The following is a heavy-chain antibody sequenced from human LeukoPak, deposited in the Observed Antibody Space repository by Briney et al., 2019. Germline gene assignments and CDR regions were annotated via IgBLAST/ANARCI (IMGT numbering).Heavy chain of an antibody. CDR1: GYTFTGYY. Sequence: ASVKVSCKASGYTFTGYYMHWVRQAPGQGLEWMGWINPNSGGTNYAQKFQGWVTMTRDTSISTAYMELSRLRSDDTAVYYCARGGSSGYCYGSDYWGQGTLVTVSS. CDR2: INPNSGGT. J-gene: IGHJ4*02. D-gene: IGHD3-22*01. V-gene: IGHV1-2*04. CDR3: ARGGSSGYCYGSDY.